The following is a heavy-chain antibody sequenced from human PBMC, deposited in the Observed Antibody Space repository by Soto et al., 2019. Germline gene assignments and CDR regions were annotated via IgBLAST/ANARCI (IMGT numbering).Heavy chain of an antibody. CDR3: ARALDCTYHYRIAV. CDR1: GGSVSSGSYY. CDR2: IYYSGST. V-gene: IGHV4-61*01. Sequence: SETLCLTCTGSGGSVSSGSYYWSWIRQPPGKGLEWIGYIYYSGSTNYNPSLKSRVTISVDTSKNQFSLKLSSVTAADTAVYYCARALDCTYHYRIAVPAQGTTVGVSS. J-gene: IGHJ6*01. D-gene: IGHD2-21*02.